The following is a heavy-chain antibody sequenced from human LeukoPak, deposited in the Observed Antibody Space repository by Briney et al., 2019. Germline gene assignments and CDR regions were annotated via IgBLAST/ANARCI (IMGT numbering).Heavy chain of an antibody. CDR1: GFTFSNYA. V-gene: IGHV3-30-3*01. CDR2: ISYDGGNK. CDR3: AREPYSSGWYFSYYFDY. D-gene: IGHD6-19*01. Sequence: PGGSLRLSCAASGFTFSNYAMHWVRQAPGKGLEWVAVISYDGGNKYYADSVKGRLTISRDNSKNTLYLQMNSLRAEDTAVYYCAREPYSSGWYFSYYFDYWGQGTLVTVSS. J-gene: IGHJ4*02.